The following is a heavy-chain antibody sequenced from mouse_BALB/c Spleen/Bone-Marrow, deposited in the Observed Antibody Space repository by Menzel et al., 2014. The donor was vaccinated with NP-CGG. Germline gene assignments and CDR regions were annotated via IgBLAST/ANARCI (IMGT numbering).Heavy chain of an antibody. CDR3: ARYYRYDGFAY. D-gene: IGHD2-14*01. Sequence: QVQLQQSGAVLAKPGASVKMSCKASGYTFTSYWMHWVKQRPGQGLEWIGYINPSTGYTEYNQKFKDKATLTADKSSSTAYMQLSSLTSEDSAVYYCARYYRYDGFAYWGQGTLVTVSA. J-gene: IGHJ3*01. CDR2: INPSTGYT. V-gene: IGHV1-7*01. CDR1: GYTFTSYW.